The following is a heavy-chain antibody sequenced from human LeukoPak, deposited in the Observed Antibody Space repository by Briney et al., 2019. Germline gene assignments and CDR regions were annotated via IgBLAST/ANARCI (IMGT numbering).Heavy chain of an antibody. V-gene: IGHV1-24*01. CDR3: ATRGGYDFHYGMDV. CDR1: GYTLTELS. Sequence: ASVKVSCKVSGYTLTELSMHWVRQAPGKGLEWMGGFDPEDGETIYAQKFQGRVTMTEDTSTDTAYMELSSLRSEDTAVYYCATRGGYDFHYGMDVWGQGTTVTVSS. CDR2: FDPEDGET. J-gene: IGHJ6*02. D-gene: IGHD5-12*01.